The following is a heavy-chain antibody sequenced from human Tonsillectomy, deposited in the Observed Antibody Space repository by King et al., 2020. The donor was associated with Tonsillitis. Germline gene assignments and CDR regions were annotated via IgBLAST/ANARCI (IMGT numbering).Heavy chain of an antibody. J-gene: IGHJ3*02. Sequence: QLQESGPGLVKPSETLSLTCTVSGGSLSSYYWSWIRQPPGKGLEWIGYIYYSGRTNYNPSLKSRVKISVDTSKNQFSLQVTSVTAANPAVYSCARLQYVGSHIYDAFDIWGQGTMVTVSS. CDR3: ARLQYVGSHIYDAFDI. V-gene: IGHV4-59*08. CDR2: IYYSGRT. CDR1: GGSLSSYY. D-gene: IGHD4-23*01.